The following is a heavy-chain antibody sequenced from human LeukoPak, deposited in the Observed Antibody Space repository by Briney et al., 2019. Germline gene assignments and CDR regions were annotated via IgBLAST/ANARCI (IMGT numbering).Heavy chain of an antibody. CDR1: GFTFSTFA. Sequence: GGSLRLSCAASGFTFSTFAMIWVRQPPGKGLEWVSSIFPSGGEIHYADSVRGRFTISRDNSKSTLSLQMNSLRAEDTAVYYCARDANYYDSRGYYYYMDVWGKGTTVTVSS. J-gene: IGHJ6*03. D-gene: IGHD3-22*01. CDR3: ARDANYYDSRGYYYYMDV. V-gene: IGHV3-23*01. CDR2: IFPSGGEI.